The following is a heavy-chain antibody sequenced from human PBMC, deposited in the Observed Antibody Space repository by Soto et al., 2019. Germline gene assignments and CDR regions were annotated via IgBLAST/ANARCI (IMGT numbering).Heavy chain of an antibody. CDR3: ALWFGDSYNWFDP. V-gene: IGHV4-34*01. Sequence: ASETLSLTCAVYGGSFNGYWNWIRQPPGKGLEWIGEIKQGGSSKYNPSLMSRATVSLDTSKNQFSLKLTSVTAADTAVYYCALWFGDSYNWFDPWGQGTLVTVSS. J-gene: IGHJ5*02. CDR1: GGSFNGY. D-gene: IGHD3-10*01. CDR2: IKQGGSS.